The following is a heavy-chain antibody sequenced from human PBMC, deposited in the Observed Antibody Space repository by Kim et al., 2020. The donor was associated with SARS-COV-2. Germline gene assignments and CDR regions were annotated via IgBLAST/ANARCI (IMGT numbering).Heavy chain of an antibody. CDR2: IYYSGST. CDR1: GGSISSSSYY. D-gene: IGHD2-15*01. V-gene: IGHV4-39*01. J-gene: IGHJ6*02. CDR3: ARQIVVVVAGEYGMYV. Sequence: SETLSLTCTVSGGSISSSSYYWGWIRQPPGKGLEWIGSIYYSGSTYYNPSLKSRVTISVDTSKNQFSLKLSSVTAADTAVYYCARQIVVVVAGEYGMYVWGQGTTVTVSS.